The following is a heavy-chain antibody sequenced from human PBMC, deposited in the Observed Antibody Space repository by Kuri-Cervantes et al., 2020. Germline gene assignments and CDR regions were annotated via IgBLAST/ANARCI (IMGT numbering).Heavy chain of an antibody. CDR1: GFNFNFFS. J-gene: IGHJ3*02. CDR3: ARDFDYDSPYEPNDDAFDI. Sequence: GGSLRLSCAASGFNFNFFSMNWVRKAPGKGLEWISYIISSSNTRYYADSVKGRFIISRDNAKNSLSLQMNSLRVEDTAVYYCARDFDYDSPYEPNDDAFDIWGQGTMVTVSS. CDR2: IISSSNTR. D-gene: IGHD3-22*01. V-gene: IGHV3-48*04.